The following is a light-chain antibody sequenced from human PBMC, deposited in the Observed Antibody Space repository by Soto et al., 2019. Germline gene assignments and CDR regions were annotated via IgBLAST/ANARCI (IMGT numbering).Light chain of an antibody. J-gene: IGKJ5*01. Sequence: EIVMTQSPATLSVSPGERATLSCRAGQGVTTNFAWYQQKSGKSPRLLIYDVSIRATGVPARVSGTGSETDFTLTISGLQSEDSAVYFCQQYNNWPFSFGQGTRLEIK. CDR3: QQYNNWPFS. CDR1: QGVTTN. V-gene: IGKV3-15*01. CDR2: DVS.